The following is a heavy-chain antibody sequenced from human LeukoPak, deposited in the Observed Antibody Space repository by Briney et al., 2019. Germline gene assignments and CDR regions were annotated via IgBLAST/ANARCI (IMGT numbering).Heavy chain of an antibody. CDR3: ARAHYDYVWGSYRYSSVAFDI. V-gene: IGHV4-59*01. J-gene: IGHJ3*02. Sequence: SETLSLTCTVSGGSISSYYWSWIRQPPGKGLEWIGYIHYSGSTNYNPSLKSRVTISVDTSKNQFSLKLSSVTAADTAVYYCARAHYDYVWGSYRYSSVAFDIWGQGTMVTVSS. D-gene: IGHD3-16*02. CDR1: GGSISSYY. CDR2: IHYSGST.